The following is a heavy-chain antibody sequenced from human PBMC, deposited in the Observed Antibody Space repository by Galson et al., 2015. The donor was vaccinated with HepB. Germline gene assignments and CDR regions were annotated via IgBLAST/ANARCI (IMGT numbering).Heavy chain of an antibody. J-gene: IGHJ4*02. CDR2: IYVDGST. CDR1: GFTVSSSY. CDR3: AREAGATDS. Sequence: SLRLSCAASGFTVSSSYMSWVRQAPGKGLEWVSVIYVDGSTFYADSVKGRFTISRDNSKNTLYLQMNSLRAEDTAVYYCAREAGATDSWGQGALVTVSS. V-gene: IGHV3-53*01. D-gene: IGHD1-26*01.